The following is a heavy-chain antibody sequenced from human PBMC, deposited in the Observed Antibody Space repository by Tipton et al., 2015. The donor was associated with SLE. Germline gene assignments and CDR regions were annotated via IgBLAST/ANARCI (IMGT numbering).Heavy chain of an antibody. CDR1: GGSISSINYC. J-gene: IGHJ2*01. CDR2: IYYSGST. Sequence: TLSLTCTVSGGSISSINYCWGWIRQPPGKGLEWIGSIYYSGSTYYNPSLKSRVTISVDTSKNQFSLKLSSVTAADTAVYYCARGRWYFDLWGRGTLVTVSS. V-gene: IGHV4-39*07. CDR3: ARGRWYFDL.